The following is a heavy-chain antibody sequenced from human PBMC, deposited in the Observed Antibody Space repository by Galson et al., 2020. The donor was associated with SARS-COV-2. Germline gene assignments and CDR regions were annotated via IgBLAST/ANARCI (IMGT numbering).Heavy chain of an antibody. CDR3: ARALGDGGVISDFYYMNV. V-gene: IGHV4-39*07. D-gene: IGHD3-10*01. CDR2: IYYSGNTH. CDR1: GGSISSSPYY. Sequence: SETLSLTCTVSGGSISSSPYYWGWVRQPPGKGLEWIGNIYYSGNTHSYNPSLRSRVSISIDTSKNQFSLKLSSVTAADTAKYYCARALGDGGVISDFYYMNVWGKGTTVIVSS. J-gene: IGHJ6*03.